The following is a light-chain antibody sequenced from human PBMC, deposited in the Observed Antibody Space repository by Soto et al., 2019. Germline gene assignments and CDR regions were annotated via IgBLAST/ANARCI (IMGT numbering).Light chain of an antibody. CDR1: QSVSSSF. CDR2: RAS. CDR3: QQYESSPLT. Sequence: EIVLTQSPDTLSLSPGERATLSCRASQSVSSSFLAWYHQKPGQAPRLLIYRASSSATGIPDRFTGSGSGTDFTLTISRLEPEDFAVYYCQQYESSPLTFSGGTKVEIK. J-gene: IGKJ4*01. V-gene: IGKV3-20*01.